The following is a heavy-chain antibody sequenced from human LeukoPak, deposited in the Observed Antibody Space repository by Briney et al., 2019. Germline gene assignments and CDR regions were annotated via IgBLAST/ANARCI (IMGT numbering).Heavy chain of an antibody. J-gene: IGHJ4*02. CDR1: GGSFSGYY. D-gene: IGHD4-17*01. V-gene: IGHV4-34*01. Sequence: PSEALSLTCAVYGGSFSGYYWSWIRQPPGKGLEWIGETNHSGSTNYNPSLKSRVTISVDTSKNQFSLKLSSVTAADTAVYYCAKDKDYGDYYFDYWGQGTLVTVSS. CDR3: AKDKDYGDYYFDY. CDR2: TNHSGST.